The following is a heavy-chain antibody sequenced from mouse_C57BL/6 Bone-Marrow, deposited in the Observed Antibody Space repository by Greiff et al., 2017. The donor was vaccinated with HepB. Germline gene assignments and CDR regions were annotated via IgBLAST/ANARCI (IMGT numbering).Heavy chain of an antibody. CDR2: IDPNSGGT. V-gene: IGHV1-72*01. D-gene: IGHD1-1*01. CDR3: ARSVLRSYYYAMDY. Sequence: VQLQQPGAELVKPGASVKLSCKASGYTFTSYWMHWVKQRPGRGLEWIGRIDPNSGGTKYNEKFKSKATLTVDKPSSTAYMQLSSLTSADSAVYYCARSVLRSYYYAMDYWGQGTSVTVSS. CDR1: GYTFTSYW. J-gene: IGHJ4*01.